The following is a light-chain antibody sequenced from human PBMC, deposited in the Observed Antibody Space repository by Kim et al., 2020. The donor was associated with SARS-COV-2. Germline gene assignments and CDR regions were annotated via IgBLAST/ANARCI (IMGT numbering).Light chain of an antibody. V-gene: IGKV3-15*01. CDR1: QSLSSN. Sequence: VSPGERVTLSCRASQSLSSNLAWYQQKPGQAPRLLIYGGSTRATGIADRFSGSGSGTEFTLTISSLQSEDFAVYYCQQYNGWPLTFGGGTKVDIK. CDR3: QQYNGWPLT. J-gene: IGKJ4*01. CDR2: GGS.